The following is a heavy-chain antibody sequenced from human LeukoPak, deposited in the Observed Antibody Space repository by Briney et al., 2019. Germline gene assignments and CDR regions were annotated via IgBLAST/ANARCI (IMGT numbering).Heavy chain of an antibody. D-gene: IGHD3-22*01. V-gene: IGHV4-61*02. J-gene: IGHJ6*03. CDR3: ARDGRVIAPHEGYYYYMDV. Sequence: SQTLSLACTVSGGSINSGNYYWTWIRQPAGTGLEWIGRIYTSGSTNYNPFLKSRITISVDTSKNQFSLKLSSVTAADTAVYYCARDGRVIAPHEGYYYYMDVWGKGTTVTVSS. CDR1: GGSINSGNYY. CDR2: IYTSGST.